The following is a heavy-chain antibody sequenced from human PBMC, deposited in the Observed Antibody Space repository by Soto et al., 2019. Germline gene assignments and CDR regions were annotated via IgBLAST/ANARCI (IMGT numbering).Heavy chain of an antibody. D-gene: IGHD3-9*01. J-gene: IGHJ4*02. V-gene: IGHV3-30*04. CDR1: GFTFSSYA. CDR2: IEYDGSNK. Sequence: GGSLRLSCAASGFTFSSYAMHWVSQAPGKGLEWVAVIEYDGSNKYYADSLKGRFTISRDNSKNTLYMQMNSLRAEDTAVYYCARGVGIRYFDGVYYFDFWGQGTLVTVSS. CDR3: ARGVGIRYFDGVYYFDF.